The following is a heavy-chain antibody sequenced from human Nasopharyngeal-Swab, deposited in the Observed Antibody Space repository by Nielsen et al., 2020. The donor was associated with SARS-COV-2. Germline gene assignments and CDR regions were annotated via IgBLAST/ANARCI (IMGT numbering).Heavy chain of an antibody. Sequence: GGSLRLSCAASGFTFSSYAMSWVRQAPGKGLEWVSAISGSGGSTYYADSVKGRFTISRDNSKNTLYQQMNSLRAEDTAVYYCAKDEAYYDFWSGTGVFGWFDPWGQGTLVTVSS. J-gene: IGHJ5*02. CDR3: AKDEAYYDFWSGTGVFGWFDP. CDR1: GFTFSSYA. D-gene: IGHD3-3*01. V-gene: IGHV3-23*01. CDR2: ISGSGGST.